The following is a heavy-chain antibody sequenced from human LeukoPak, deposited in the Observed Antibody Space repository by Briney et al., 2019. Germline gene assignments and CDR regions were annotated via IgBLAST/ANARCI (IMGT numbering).Heavy chain of an antibody. CDR1: GYTFTGYY. V-gene: IGHV1-2*02. CDR2: INPISGGT. CDR3: ARSGYSGYDSGGY. D-gene: IGHD5-12*01. Sequence: ASVKVSCKASGYTFTGYYMHWVRQAPGQGLEWMGWINPISGGTNYAQKFQGRVTMTRDTSISTAYMELSRLRSDDTAVYYCARSGYSGYDSGGYWGQGTLVTVSS. J-gene: IGHJ4*02.